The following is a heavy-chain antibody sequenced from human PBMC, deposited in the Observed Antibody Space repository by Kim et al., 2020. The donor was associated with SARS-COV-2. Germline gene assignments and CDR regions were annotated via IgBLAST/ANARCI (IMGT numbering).Heavy chain of an antibody. J-gene: IGHJ5*02. CDR3: AREDGDYVADP. CDR1: GGSISSGSYY. D-gene: IGHD4-17*01. CDR2: IYTSGST. V-gene: IGHV4-61*02. Sequence: SETLSLTCTVSGGSISSGSYYWSWIRQPAGKGLEWIGRIYTSGSTNYNPSLKSRVTISVDTSKNQFSLKLSSVTAADTAVYYCAREDGDYVADPWGQGTLVTVSS.